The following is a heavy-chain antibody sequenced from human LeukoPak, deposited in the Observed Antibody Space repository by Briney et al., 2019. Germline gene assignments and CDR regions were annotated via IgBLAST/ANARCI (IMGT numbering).Heavy chain of an antibody. CDR2: IKQDGSEK. V-gene: IGHV3-7*01. D-gene: IGHD3-22*01. CDR1: GFTFSSYW. CDR3: ARDGAPYYYDSSGYYDY. J-gene: IGHJ4*02. Sequence: SGGSLRLSCAASGFTFSSYWMSWVRQAPGKGLEWVANIKQDGSEKYYVDSVKGRFTISRDNAKNSLYLQMNSLRAEDTAVYYCARDGAPYYYDSSGYYDYWGQGTLVTVSS.